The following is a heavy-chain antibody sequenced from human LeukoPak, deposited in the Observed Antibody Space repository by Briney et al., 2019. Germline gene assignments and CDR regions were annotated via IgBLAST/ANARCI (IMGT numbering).Heavy chain of an antibody. CDR1: GGSISSGDYS. CDR2: IYHSGST. CDR3: ARFRRRTIPSFPSWFDP. D-gene: IGHD3-3*01. J-gene: IGHJ5*02. Sequence: PSQTLSLTCTVSGGSISSGDYSWSWIRQPPGKGLEWIGSIYHSGSTYYNPSLKSRVTISVDRAKNHFSLKLSSVTAADTAVYYCARFRRRTIPSFPSWFDPWGQGTLVTVSS. V-gene: IGHV4-30-2*01.